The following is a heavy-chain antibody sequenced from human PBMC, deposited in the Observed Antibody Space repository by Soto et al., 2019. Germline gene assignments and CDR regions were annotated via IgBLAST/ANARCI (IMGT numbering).Heavy chain of an antibody. V-gene: IGHV4-59*08. D-gene: IGHD5-12*01. CDR1: GGSISSYY. J-gene: IGHJ4*02. Sequence: QVQLQESGPRLVKPSETLSLTCTVSGGSISSYYWSWIRQPPGKGLEWIGYIYYSGSTNYNPSLKSRVTISVDTSKNQFSLKRSAVTAADTAVYYCARKGTSGYADYWGQGTLVTVSS. CDR3: ARKGTSGYADY. CDR2: IYYSGST.